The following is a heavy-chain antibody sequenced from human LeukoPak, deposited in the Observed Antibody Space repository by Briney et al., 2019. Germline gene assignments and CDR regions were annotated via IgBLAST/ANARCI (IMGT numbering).Heavy chain of an antibody. CDR1: GFSFSSYW. V-gene: IGHV3-74*01. J-gene: IGHJ4*02. Sequence: GGSLRLSCAASGFSFSSYWMHWVRQAPGKGLVCVSRINSDGSSTNYADSVKGRFTISRDKAKNTLFLQMNSLRAEDMAVYYCASKRWLQSSFDYWGQGTLVTVSS. D-gene: IGHD5-24*01. CDR3: ASKRWLQSSFDY. CDR2: INSDGSST.